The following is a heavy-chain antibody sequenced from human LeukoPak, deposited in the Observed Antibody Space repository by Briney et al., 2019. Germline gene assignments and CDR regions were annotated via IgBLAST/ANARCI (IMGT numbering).Heavy chain of an antibody. CDR2: ISGSGGST. V-gene: IGHV3-23*01. CDR1: GFTFSSYA. J-gene: IGHJ4*02. CDR3: AKDSPSMYSSSSYRLYFDY. Sequence: GGSLRLSCAASGFTFSSYAMSWVRQAPGKGLEWVSAISGSGGSTYYADSVKGRFTISRDNSKNTLYLEMNSLRAEDTAVYYCAKDSPSMYSSSSYRLYFDYWGQGTLVTVSS. D-gene: IGHD6-6*01.